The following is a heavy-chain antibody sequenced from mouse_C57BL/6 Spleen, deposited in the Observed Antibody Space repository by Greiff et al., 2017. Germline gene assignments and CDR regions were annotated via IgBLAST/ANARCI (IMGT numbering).Heavy chain of an antibody. CDR2: IYPRSGNT. CDR3: AREGAYYGSSSRYFDV. Sequence: VQLQQSGAELARPGASVKLSCKASGYTFTSYGISWVKQRTGQGLEWIGEIYPRSGNTYYNEKFKGKATLTADKSSSTAYMELRSLTSEDSAVYFCAREGAYYGSSSRYFDVWGTGTTVTVSS. J-gene: IGHJ1*03. V-gene: IGHV1-81*01. D-gene: IGHD1-1*01. CDR1: GYTFTSYG.